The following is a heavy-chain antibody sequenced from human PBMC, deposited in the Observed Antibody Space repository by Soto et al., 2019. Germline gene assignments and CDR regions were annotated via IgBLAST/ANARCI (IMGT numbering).Heavy chain of an antibody. J-gene: IGHJ5*02. D-gene: IGHD2-15*01. V-gene: IGHV4-31*03. CDR1: VGSISSGGYY. Sequence: SETLSLTRTVSVGSISSGGYYWRWIRQHPEKGLEWIGYRYHNGSPCYCPSHICRLTLSVDTSKNQCSLKLSSGTAADTAVYYCAKAVVVVAARPSHWFDPWGQGTLVT. CDR3: AKAVVVVAARPSHWFDP. CDR2: RYHNGSP.